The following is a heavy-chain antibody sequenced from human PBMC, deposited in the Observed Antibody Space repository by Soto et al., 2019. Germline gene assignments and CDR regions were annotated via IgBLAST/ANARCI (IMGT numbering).Heavy chain of an antibody. CDR1: GFTFSSYS. V-gene: IGHV3-48*02. Sequence: GGSLRLSCAASGFTFSSYSMNWVRQAPGKGLEWVSYISSSSSTIYYADSVKGRFTISRDNAKNSLYLQMNILRDEDTAVYYCARDRRGMQFPSNWFDPWGQGTLVTVSS. CDR2: ISSSSSTI. CDR3: ARDRRGMQFPSNWFDP. J-gene: IGHJ5*02. D-gene: IGHD2-21*01.